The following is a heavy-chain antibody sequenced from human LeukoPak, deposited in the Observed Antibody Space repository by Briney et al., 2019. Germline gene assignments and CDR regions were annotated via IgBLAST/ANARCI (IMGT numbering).Heavy chain of an antibody. CDR1: GFTFSSYA. CDR2: ISGSGGST. CDR3: ARDSRRGFDP. Sequence: GGSLRLSCAASGFTFSSYAMSWVRQAPVKGLEWVSAISGSGGSTYYADSVKGRFTISRDNAKNSLYLQMNSLRAEDTAVYYCARDSRRGFDPWGQGTLVTVSS. V-gene: IGHV3-23*01. J-gene: IGHJ5*02.